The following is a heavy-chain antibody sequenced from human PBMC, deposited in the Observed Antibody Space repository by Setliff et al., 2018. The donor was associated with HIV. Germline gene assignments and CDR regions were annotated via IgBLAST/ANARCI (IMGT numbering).Heavy chain of an antibody. CDR2: IKQDGSEK. J-gene: IGHJ4*02. Sequence: PGGSLRLSCAASGFTFRSYWMSWVRQAPGKGLEWVANIKQDGSEKYYVDSVKGRFTISRDNAKNSLYLQMNSLRAEDTAVYYCAREVGSHWGADCWGQGTLVTVSS. CDR1: GFTFRSYW. D-gene: IGHD1-26*01. V-gene: IGHV3-7*03. CDR3: AREVGSHWGADC.